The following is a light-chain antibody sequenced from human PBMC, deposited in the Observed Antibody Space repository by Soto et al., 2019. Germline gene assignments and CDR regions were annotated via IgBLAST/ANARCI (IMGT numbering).Light chain of an antibody. Sequence: QPVLTQPASVSVSLGQSITISCTGTSRDVGSYDLVSWYQQHPGKVPKFLIYEVKKRPSGVSDRFSGSKSGNTATLTISGLLAEDEADYYCCSYGGSTTFYVFGSGTKVTVL. CDR3: CSYGGSTTFYV. V-gene: IGLV2-23*02. CDR2: EVK. J-gene: IGLJ1*01. CDR1: SRDVGSYDL.